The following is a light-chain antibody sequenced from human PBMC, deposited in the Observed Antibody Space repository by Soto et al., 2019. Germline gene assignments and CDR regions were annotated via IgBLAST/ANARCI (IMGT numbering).Light chain of an antibody. Sequence: QPVLTQSPSASASLGASVKLTCTLSSGHSSYAIAWHQQQPEKGPRYLMKLNSDGSHSKGDGIPDRFSGSSSGAERYLTISSLQSEDDADYYCQTWGTGVLVFGGGTKVTVL. CDR3: QTWGTGVLV. CDR1: SGHSSYA. J-gene: IGLJ2*01. CDR2: LNSDGSH. V-gene: IGLV4-69*01.